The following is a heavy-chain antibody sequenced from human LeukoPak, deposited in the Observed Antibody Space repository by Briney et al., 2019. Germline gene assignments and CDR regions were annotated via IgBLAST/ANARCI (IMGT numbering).Heavy chain of an antibody. CDR3: ARRGFLDPTYYYYYMDV. CDR1: GFTFSSYE. D-gene: IGHD3/OR15-3a*01. J-gene: IGHJ6*03. Sequence: GSLRLSCAASGFTFSSYEMNWVRQAPGKGLEWVSYISSSGSTIYYADSVKGRFTISRDNAKNSLYLQMNSLRAEDTAVYYCARRGFLDPTYYYYYMDVWGKGTTVTVSS. CDR2: ISSSGSTI. V-gene: IGHV3-48*03.